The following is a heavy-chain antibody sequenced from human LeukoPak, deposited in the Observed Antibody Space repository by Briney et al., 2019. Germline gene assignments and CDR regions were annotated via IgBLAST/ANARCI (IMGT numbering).Heavy chain of an antibody. J-gene: IGHJ3*02. V-gene: IGHV1-2*02. CDR3: ARDPSGSYSEDAFDI. Sequence: ASVKVACKVSRYTFTGYYMHWVRQAPGQGLEWMGWINPNSGGTNYAQKFQGRVTMTRDTSISTAYMELSRLRSDDTAVYYCARDPSGSYSEDAFDIWGQGTMVTV. CDR2: INPNSGGT. CDR1: RYTFTGYY. D-gene: IGHD1-26*01.